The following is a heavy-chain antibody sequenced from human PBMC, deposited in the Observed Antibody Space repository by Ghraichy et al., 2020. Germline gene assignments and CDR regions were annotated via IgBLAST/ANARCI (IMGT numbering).Heavy chain of an antibody. D-gene: IGHD2-21*01. CDR3: ARDIASVAFDF. Sequence: GGSLRLSCTASGFTFNLHSINWVRQAPGKGLEWVSFISGSLTTIHYADSVKGRFTISRDNAKNSVFLQMNSLRAEDTAMYYCARDIASVAFDFWGQGTMVTV. J-gene: IGHJ3*01. CDR2: ISGSLTTI. V-gene: IGHV3-48*01. CDR1: GFTFNLHS.